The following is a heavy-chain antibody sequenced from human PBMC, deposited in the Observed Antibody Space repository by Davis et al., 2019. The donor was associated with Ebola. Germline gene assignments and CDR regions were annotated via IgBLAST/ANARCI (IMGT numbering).Heavy chain of an antibody. D-gene: IGHD1-1*01. CDR3: VREGYWSLDY. CDR1: GFSFSRTD. J-gene: IGHJ4*02. Sequence: GESLKISCAASGFSFSRTDMNWFRQAPGRGPEWVSNINGGGGDTYYADSVKGRFTISRDNAKSTLHLQMNSLRLDDTAVYYSVREGYWSLDYWGQGTLVTVSS. V-gene: IGHV3-23*01. CDR2: INGGGGDT.